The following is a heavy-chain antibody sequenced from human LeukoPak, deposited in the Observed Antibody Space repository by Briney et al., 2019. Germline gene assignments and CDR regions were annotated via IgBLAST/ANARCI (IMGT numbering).Heavy chain of an antibody. Sequence: PSETLSLTCTVSGGSISSYYWSWIRQTPGKGLEWIGDIYYSGSTNYNPSLKSRVTISVDTSKNQFSLKLSSVTAADTAVYYCARGITTPGERAWFDPWGQGTLVTVSS. J-gene: IGHJ5*02. CDR1: GGSISSYY. CDR3: ARGITTPGERAWFDP. CDR2: IYYSGST. V-gene: IGHV4-59*01. D-gene: IGHD3-22*01.